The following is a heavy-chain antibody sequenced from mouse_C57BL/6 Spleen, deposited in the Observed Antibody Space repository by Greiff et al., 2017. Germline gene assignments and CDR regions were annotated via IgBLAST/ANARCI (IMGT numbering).Heavy chain of an antibody. V-gene: IGHV1-85*01. Sequence: VQVVESGPELVKPGASVKLSCKASGYTFTSYDINWVKQRPGQGLEWIGWIYPRDGSTKYNEKFKGKATLTVDTSSSTAYMELHSLTSEDSAVYFCQTAFAYWGQGTLVTVSA. CDR3: QTAFAY. CDR1: GYTFTSYD. CDR2: IYPRDGST. J-gene: IGHJ3*01. D-gene: IGHD4-1*01.